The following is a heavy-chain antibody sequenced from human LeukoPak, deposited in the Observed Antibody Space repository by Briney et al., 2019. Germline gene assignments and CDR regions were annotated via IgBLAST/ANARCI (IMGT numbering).Heavy chain of an antibody. Sequence: GGSLRLSCAASGFTFSSYGMHWVRQAPGKGLEWVAFIRYDGSNKYYADSVKGRFTISRDNAKNSLYLQMNSLRAEDTAVYYCSRDGYNGFDYWGQGTLVTVSS. CDR2: IRYDGSNK. J-gene: IGHJ4*02. V-gene: IGHV3-30*02. D-gene: IGHD5-24*01. CDR3: SRDGYNGFDY. CDR1: GFTFSSYG.